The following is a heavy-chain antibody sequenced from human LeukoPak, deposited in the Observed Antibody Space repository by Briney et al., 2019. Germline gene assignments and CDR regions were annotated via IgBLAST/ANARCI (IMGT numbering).Heavy chain of an antibody. CDR1: GGSISSSSYY. J-gene: IGHJ3*02. Sequence: SETLSLTCTVSGGSISSSSYYWGWIRQPPGKGLEWIGSIYHSESAYYNPPLKSRVTISVDTSKNQFSLKLSSVTAADTAVYYCASAGITMVRGVIVHDAFDIWGQGTMVTVSS. V-gene: IGHV4-39*07. CDR2: IYHSESA. CDR3: ASAGITMVRGVIVHDAFDI. D-gene: IGHD3-10*01.